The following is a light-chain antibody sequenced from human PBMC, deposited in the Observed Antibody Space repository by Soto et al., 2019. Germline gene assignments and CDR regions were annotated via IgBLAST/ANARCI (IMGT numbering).Light chain of an antibody. J-gene: IGKJ1*01. V-gene: IGKV3-20*01. CDR1: QSVSSSY. Sequence: EIVLTQSPGTLSLSPGARATLSCRASQSVSSSYLAWYQQKPGQAPRLLSYGASSRATGIPDRFSGSGSGTDFTLTISRLEPEDFAVYYCQQYGSSPGTFGQGTKVESK. CDR3: QQYGSSPGT. CDR2: GAS.